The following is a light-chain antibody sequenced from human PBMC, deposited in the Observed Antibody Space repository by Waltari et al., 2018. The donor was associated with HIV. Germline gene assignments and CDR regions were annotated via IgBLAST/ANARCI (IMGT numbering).Light chain of an antibody. CDR2: QVS. J-gene: IGLJ2*01. Sequence: SYELTQPPSVSVSPGQTASITCSGDKLGDKYASCYHQNPCPSPVLVIYQVSKRPSGIPGRFSGSNSGNTATLTISGTQAMDEADYYCQAWDSSTVVFGGGTKLTVL. CDR3: QAWDSSTVV. CDR1: KLGDKY. V-gene: IGLV3-1*01.